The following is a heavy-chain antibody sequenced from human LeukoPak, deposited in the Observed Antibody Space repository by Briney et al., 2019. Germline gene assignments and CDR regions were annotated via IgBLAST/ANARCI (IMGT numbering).Heavy chain of an antibody. CDR3: ARVGWLPSGYYYYMDV. V-gene: IGHV4-59*01. CDR2: IFYSGST. CDR1: GGSFSGYY. J-gene: IGHJ6*03. Sequence: PSETLSLTCAVYGGSFSGYYWSWIRQPPGMGLEYIGNIFYSGSTNYNPSLKSRVTISVDTSKNQFSLKLSSVTAADTAVYYCARVGWLPSGYYYYMDVWGKGTTVTVSS. D-gene: IGHD5-12*01.